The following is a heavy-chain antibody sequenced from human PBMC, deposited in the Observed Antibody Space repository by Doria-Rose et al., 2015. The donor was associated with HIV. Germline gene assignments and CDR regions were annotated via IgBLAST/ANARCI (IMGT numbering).Heavy chain of an antibody. Sequence: QITLKESGPVLVKPTEILTLTCTVPGVSLSSLGMGVSWIRQPPGKALEWLANIFSDDERSYKTSLKSRLTISRGTSKSQVVLTMTDMDPVGTATYYCARIKSSRWYHKYYFDFWGQGTLVIVSA. CDR3: ARIKSSRWYHKYYFDF. CDR1: GVSLSSLGMG. V-gene: IGHV2-26*01. J-gene: IGHJ4*02. D-gene: IGHD6-13*01. CDR2: IFSDDER.